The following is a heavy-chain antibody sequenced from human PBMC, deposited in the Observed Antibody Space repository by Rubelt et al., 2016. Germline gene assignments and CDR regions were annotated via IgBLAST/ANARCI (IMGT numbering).Heavy chain of an antibody. CDR2: INHSGST. V-gene: IGHV4-34*01. Sequence: GKGLEWIGEINHSGSTNYNPSLKSRVTISVDTSKNQFSLKLSSVTAADTAVYYCARHGRDSSGWYWVFDYWGQGTLVTVSS. D-gene: IGHD6-19*01. J-gene: IGHJ4*02. CDR3: ARHGRDSSGWYWVFDY.